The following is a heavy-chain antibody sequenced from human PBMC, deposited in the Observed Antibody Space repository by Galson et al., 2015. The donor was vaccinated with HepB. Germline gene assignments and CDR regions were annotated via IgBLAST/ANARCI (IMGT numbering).Heavy chain of an antibody. CDR1: GDSVSSNSAA. CDR3: ARERMSSGWYEGADH. V-gene: IGHV6-1*01. CDR2: TYYRSKWYN. D-gene: IGHD6-19*01. J-gene: IGHJ4*02. Sequence: CAISGDSVSSNSAAWNWIRQSPSRGLEWLGRTYYRSKWYNDYAVSVKSRITINPDTSKNQFSLQLNSVTPEDTAVYYCARERMSSGWYEGADHWGQGTLVTVSS.